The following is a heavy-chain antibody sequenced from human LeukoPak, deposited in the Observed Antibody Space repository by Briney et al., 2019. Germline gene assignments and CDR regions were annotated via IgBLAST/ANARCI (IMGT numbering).Heavy chain of an antibody. CDR2: IYHSGST. D-gene: IGHD3-22*01. V-gene: IGHV4-4*02. Sequence: SGTLSLTCDVSGDSISSSNWWNWVRQPPGKGLEWIGGIYHSGSTNYNPSLKSRVTISVDKSKNQFSLRLTSVTAADTAVFYCARGGSYYYDSSGYYPGLDYWGQGTLVTVSS. CDR1: GDSISSSNW. J-gene: IGHJ4*02. CDR3: ARGGSYYYDSSGYYPGLDY.